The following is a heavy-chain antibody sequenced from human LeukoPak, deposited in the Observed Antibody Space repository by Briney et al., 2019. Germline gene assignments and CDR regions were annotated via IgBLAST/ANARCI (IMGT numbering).Heavy chain of an antibody. CDR2: VYTRGNT. J-gene: IGHJ4*02. D-gene: IGHD3-22*01. CDR1: GGSLSNSY. Sequence: SETLSLTCTVSGGSLSNSYWSWIRQPAGEGLEWIGRVYTRGNTDYNPSLKSRVTISIDTSKNQFSLKLSSVTAADTAVYYCARVTTGGYYNYWGQGTLVTVSS. CDR3: ARVTTGGYYNY. V-gene: IGHV4-4*07.